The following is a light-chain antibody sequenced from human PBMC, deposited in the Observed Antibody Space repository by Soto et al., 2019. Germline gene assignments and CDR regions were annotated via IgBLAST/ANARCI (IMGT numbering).Light chain of an antibody. CDR1: SSDVGAYNY. J-gene: IGLJ2*01. V-gene: IGLV2-14*01. Sequence: QSALTQPASVSGSPGQSITISCTGTSSDVGAYNYVSWYQQYPGKAPKLMIYDVTNRPSGISNRFSGSKSGNTASLTISGLQAEDEADYYCSSYTTSGTWVFGGGTKVTVL. CDR3: SSYTTSGTWV. CDR2: DVT.